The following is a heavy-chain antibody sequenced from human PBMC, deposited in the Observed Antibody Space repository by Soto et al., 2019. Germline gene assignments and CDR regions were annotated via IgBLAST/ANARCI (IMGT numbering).Heavy chain of an antibody. V-gene: IGHV1-3*01. CDR1: GYTFTSYA. D-gene: IGHD3-3*01. CDR3: ARDGITIFGVVKGARVFDY. CDR2: INAGNGNT. J-gene: IGHJ4*02. Sequence: ASVKVSCKASGYTFTSYAMHWVRQAPGQRLEWMGWINAGNGNTKYSQKFQGRVTITRDTSASTAYMELSSLRSEDTAVYYCARDGITIFGVVKGARVFDYWGQGTLVTVSS.